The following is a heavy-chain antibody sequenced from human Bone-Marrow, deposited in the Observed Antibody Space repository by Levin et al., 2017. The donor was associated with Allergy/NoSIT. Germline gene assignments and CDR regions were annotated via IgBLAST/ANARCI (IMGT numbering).Heavy chain of an antibody. J-gene: IGHJ3*02. CDR2: IKQDGSEK. V-gene: IGHV3-7*04. CDR1: GFALSPYW. Sequence: GGSLRLSCEASGFALSPYWMSWVRQAPGKGLEWVANIKQDGSEKNYVDSVKGRFTISRDNAKNSVFLEMNSLRGEDTAVYYCARDDAFDMWGQGTMVAVSS. CDR3: ARDDAFDM.